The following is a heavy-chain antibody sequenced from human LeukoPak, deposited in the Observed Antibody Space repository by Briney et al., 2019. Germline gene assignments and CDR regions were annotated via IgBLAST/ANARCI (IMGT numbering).Heavy chain of an antibody. CDR2: INPNSGGT. V-gene: IGHV1-2*02. D-gene: IGHD2-2*01. Sequence: ASVKVSCKASGYTFTRYYMHWVRQAPGQGLEWMGWINPNSGGTNYAQKYQGRVTMTRDTSISTAYMELSRLRSDDTAVYYCARECRSTSCYGGGPYYYYYGMDVWGQGTTVTVSS. CDR3: ARECRSTSCYGGGPYYYYYGMDV. CDR1: GYTFTRYY. J-gene: IGHJ6*02.